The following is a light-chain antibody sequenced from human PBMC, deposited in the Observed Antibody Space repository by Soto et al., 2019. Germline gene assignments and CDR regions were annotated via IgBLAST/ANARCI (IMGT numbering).Light chain of an antibody. CDR1: QGVSAY. J-gene: IGKJ2*01. CDR2: AAS. CDR3: QQSYRTPHT. Sequence: DIQMTQSPSSLSASVGDRVTITCPASQGVSAYLLWYQQRQGRAPKLLIYAASNLLSGVPSRFSGSGSRTKFTLAISSLHPEDFATYYCQQSYRTPHTFGPGTKLETK. V-gene: IGKV1-39*01.